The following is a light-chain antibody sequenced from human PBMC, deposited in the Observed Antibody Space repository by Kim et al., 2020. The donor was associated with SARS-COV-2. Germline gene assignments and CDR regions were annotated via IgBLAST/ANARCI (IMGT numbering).Light chain of an antibody. Sequence: AAVRDNSTITCQASQRIGSRLAWYQQKTEKAPKILMYEASTLESGVPSRFSGRGSGTEFTLTISSLQPDDFATYYYQQYNTQYVTFGQGTKLEI. CDR1: QRIGSR. CDR2: EAS. CDR3: QQYNTQYVT. J-gene: IGKJ2*01. V-gene: IGKV1-5*03.